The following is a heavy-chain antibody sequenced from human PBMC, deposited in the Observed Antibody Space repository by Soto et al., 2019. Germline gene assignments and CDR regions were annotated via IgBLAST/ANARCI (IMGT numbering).Heavy chain of an antibody. CDR2: IYPGDSDT. Sequence: PGEALKISCKGSGYSFTSYWIGWVRQMPRKGLEWMGIIYPGDSDTRYSPSFQGQVTISADKSISTAYLQWSSLKASDTAMYYCVREFCIGGRCQLFFDSWGQGTLVTVSS. D-gene: IGHD2-15*01. CDR1: GYSFTSYW. V-gene: IGHV5-51*01. CDR3: VREFCIGGRCQLFFDS. J-gene: IGHJ4*02.